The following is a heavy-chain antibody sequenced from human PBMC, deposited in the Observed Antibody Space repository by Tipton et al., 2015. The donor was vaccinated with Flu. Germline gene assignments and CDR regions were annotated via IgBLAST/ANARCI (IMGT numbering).Heavy chain of an antibody. CDR1: GFTFDEYS. CDR3: AKDNKKDSSMDYYYHYSMDV. CDR2: INWHGNSV. V-gene: IGHV3-9*01. J-gene: IGHJ6*02. D-gene: IGHD5-18*01. Sequence: QLVQSGGGLVQPGRSLRLSCVGSGFTFDEYSMHWVRQGPGKGLEWVSSINWHGNSVGYADSVKGRFTISRDNAKKSLYLQMNSLRPEDTALYYCAKDNKKDSSMDYYYHYSMDVWGQGTTVTVSS.